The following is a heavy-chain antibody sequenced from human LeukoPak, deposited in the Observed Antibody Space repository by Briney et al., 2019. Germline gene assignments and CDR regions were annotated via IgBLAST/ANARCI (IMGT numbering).Heavy chain of an antibody. CDR2: ISYDGSNK. CDR1: GFTFSSYA. V-gene: IGHV3-30-3*01. J-gene: IGHJ6*02. D-gene: IGHD6-13*01. CDR3: ARAAGRAAGPVHYGMDV. Sequence: PGGSLRLSCAASGFTFSSYAMHWVRQAPGKGLEWVAVISYDGSNKYYADSVKGRFTMSRDNSKNTLYLQMNSLRAEDTAVYYCARAAGRAAGPVHYGMDVWGQGTTVTVSS.